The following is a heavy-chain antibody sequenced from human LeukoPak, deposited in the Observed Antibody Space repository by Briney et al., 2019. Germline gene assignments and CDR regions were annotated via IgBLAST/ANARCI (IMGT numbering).Heavy chain of an antibody. Sequence: GGSLRLSCAASGFSFSTTWMHWVRQPPGQGLVWVARITSDGTSTSYAESVEGRFTISRDNAKNTLYLQMSSLRAEDTALYYCARDWFHAIDYWGQGTLVTVSS. CDR3: ARDWFHAIDY. V-gene: IGHV3-74*03. CDR2: ITSDGTST. D-gene: IGHD2/OR15-2a*01. J-gene: IGHJ4*02. CDR1: GFSFSTTW.